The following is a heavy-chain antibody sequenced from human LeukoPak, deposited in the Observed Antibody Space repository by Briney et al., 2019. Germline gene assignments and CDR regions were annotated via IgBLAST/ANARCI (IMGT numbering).Heavy chain of an antibody. J-gene: IGHJ5*02. V-gene: IGHV4-34*01. Sequence: SETLSLTCVVSGGSFSAYYWSWIRQPPGKGLEWIAEINHSGSTNYNPSLMSRVTLSVDTSNNQSSLKLSSVTAAETAVYCCPRCGGGSSWASSWFDPWGQGTLVTVSS. D-gene: IGHD6-13*01. CDR2: INHSGST. CDR3: PRCGGGSSWASSWFDP. CDR1: GGSFSAYY.